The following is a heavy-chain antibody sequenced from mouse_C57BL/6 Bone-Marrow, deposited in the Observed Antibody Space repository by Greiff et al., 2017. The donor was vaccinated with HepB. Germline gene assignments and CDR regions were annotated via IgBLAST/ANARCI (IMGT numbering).Heavy chain of an antibody. CDR1: GYTFTDHT. Sequence: QVQLQQSDAELVKPGASVKISCKVSGYTFTDHTIHWMKQRPEQGLEWIGYIYPRDGSTKYNEKFKGKATLTADKSSSTAYMQLNSLTSEDSAVYFCARVSLITTVVAPFDYWGQGTTLTVSS. CDR2: IYPRDGST. D-gene: IGHD1-1*01. V-gene: IGHV1-78*01. J-gene: IGHJ2*01. CDR3: ARVSLITTVVAPFDY.